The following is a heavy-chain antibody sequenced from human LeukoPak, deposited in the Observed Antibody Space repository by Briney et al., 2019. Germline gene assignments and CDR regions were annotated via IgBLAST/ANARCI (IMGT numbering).Heavy chain of an antibody. V-gene: IGHV3-66*01. CDR1: GFTVSSNY. D-gene: IGHD2-2*01. Sequence: GGSLRLSCAASGFTVSSNYMSWVRQAPGKGLGWVSIIYSGGSTYYTDSVRGRFIISRDISKNTLYLQMNSLRAEDTAVYYCARVGDCGRASCYAIDYWGQGTLVTVSS. CDR2: IYSGGST. CDR3: ARVGDCGRASCYAIDY. J-gene: IGHJ4*02.